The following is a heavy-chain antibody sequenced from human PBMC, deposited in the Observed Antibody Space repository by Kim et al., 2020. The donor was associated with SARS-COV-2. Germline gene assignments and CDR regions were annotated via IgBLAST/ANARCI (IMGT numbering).Heavy chain of an antibody. J-gene: IGHJ3*02. V-gene: IGHV4-39*01. D-gene: IGHD3-22*01. Sequence: PPLKSRVTLAVDTSKNQFALKLSSVTGADTAVYYWARHRGYYDSSGYFDIWGQGTMVTVSS. CDR3: ARHRGYYDSSGYFDI.